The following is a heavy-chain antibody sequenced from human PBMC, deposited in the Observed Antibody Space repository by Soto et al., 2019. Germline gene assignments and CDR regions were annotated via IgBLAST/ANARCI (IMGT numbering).Heavy chain of an antibody. J-gene: IGHJ4*02. CDR3: ARDRQAGNWFDY. CDR1: GGTFSSYA. CDR2: IIPIFGTA. V-gene: IGHV1-69*01. Sequence: QVQLVQSGAEVKKPGSSVKVSCKASGGTFSSYAISWVRQAPGQGLEWMGGIIPIFGTAHYAQKFQGRVTITADESTSTAYMELSSLRSEDTGVYYCARDRQAGNWFDYWGQGTLVTVSS. D-gene: IGHD6-13*01.